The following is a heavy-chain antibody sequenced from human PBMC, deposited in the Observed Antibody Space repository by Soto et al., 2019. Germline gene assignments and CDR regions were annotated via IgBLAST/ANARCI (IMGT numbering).Heavy chain of an antibody. Sequence: QVQLQELGPGLVKPSGTLSLTCAVSGGSISSSNWWSWVRQPPGKGLEWIGEIYHSGSTNYNPSLKSRVTXSXDXAKNQFSLKLSSVTAADTAVYYCARISGSYYYGMDVWGQGTTVTVSS. D-gene: IGHD1-26*01. CDR2: IYHSGST. V-gene: IGHV4-4*02. CDR1: GGSISSSNW. CDR3: ARISGSYYYGMDV. J-gene: IGHJ6*02.